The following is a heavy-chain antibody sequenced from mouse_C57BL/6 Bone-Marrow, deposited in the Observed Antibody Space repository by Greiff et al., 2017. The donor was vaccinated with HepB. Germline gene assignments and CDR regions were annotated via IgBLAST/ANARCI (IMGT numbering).Heavy chain of an antibody. CDR3: TRGPYWYFDV. J-gene: IGHJ1*03. Sequence: VQLQQSGAELVRPGASVTLSCKASGYTFTDYEMHWVKQTPVHGLEWIGAIDPETGGTAYKQKFKGKAILTADKSSSTAYMELRSLTSEDSAVYYCTRGPYWYFDVWGTGTTVTVSS. CDR2: IDPETGGT. V-gene: IGHV1-15*01. CDR1: GYTFTDYE.